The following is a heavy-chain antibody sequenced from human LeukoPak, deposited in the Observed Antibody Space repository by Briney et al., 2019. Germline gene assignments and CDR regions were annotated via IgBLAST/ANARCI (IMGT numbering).Heavy chain of an antibody. Sequence: PSETLSLTCTVSGGSISSSSYYWGWIRQPPGKGLEWIGEISHSGSTNYNPSLKSRVTISVDTSKNQFSLKLSSVTAADTAVYYCARDPIAAAGPGRYYYYYMDVWGKGTTVTVSS. D-gene: IGHD6-13*01. V-gene: IGHV4-39*07. CDR1: GGSISSSSYY. CDR3: ARDPIAAAGPGRYYYYYMDV. J-gene: IGHJ6*03. CDR2: ISHSGST.